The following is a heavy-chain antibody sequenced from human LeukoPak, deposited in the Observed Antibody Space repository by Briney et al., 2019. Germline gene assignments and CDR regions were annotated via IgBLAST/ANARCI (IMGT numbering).Heavy chain of an antibody. CDR1: GGSISSSSYY. CDR2: IYYSGST. D-gene: IGHD4-17*01. CDR3: ARGGLGDLYDY. V-gene: IGHV4-39*07. J-gene: IGHJ4*02. Sequence: SETLSLTCTVSGGSISSSSYYWGWIRQPPGKGLEWIGSIYYSGSTYYNPSLKSRVTISVDTSKNQFSLKLSSVTAADTAVYYCARGGLGDLYDYWGQGTLVTVSS.